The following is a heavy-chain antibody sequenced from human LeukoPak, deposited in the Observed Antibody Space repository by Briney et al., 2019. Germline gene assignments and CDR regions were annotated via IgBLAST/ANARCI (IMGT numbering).Heavy chain of an antibody. J-gene: IGHJ3*02. V-gene: IGHV4-39*07. CDR3: ARVQLVEGKGWKGAFDI. CDR1: GGCISSNSYY. CDR2: IYYSGST. Sequence: SETLSLTCAVSGGCISSNSYYWGWIRQPPGKGLEWIGSIYYSGSTYYNPSLKSRVTISVDTSKNQFSLKLSSVTAADTAVYYCARVQLVEGKGWKGAFDIWGQGTMVTVSS. D-gene: IGHD1-1*01.